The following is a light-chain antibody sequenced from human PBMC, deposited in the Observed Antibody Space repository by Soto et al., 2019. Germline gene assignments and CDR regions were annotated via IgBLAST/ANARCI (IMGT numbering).Light chain of an antibody. CDR1: TSTIGDNY. J-gene: IGLJ3*02. Sequence: QAVLTQPPSVSAAPGQKVTISCSGSTSTIGDNYVSWYQHLPGTAPKLLIYDNNERPSGIPDRFFASKSGTSATLGITGLQTGDEAYYYCGTWDSSLNVGVFGGGTQLTVL. CDR2: DNN. V-gene: IGLV1-51*01. CDR3: GTWDSSLNVGV.